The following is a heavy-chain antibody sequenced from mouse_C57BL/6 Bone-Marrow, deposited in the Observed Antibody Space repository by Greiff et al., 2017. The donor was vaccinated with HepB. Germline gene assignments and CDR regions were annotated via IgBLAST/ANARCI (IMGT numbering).Heavy chain of an antibody. D-gene: IGHD3-1*01. J-gene: IGHJ4*01. V-gene: IGHV1-22*01. CDR1: GYTFTDYN. CDR2: INPNNGGT. CDR3: ARKGLLGYYYAMDY. Sequence: VQLKESGPELVKPGASVKMSCKASGYTFTDYNMHWVKQSHGKSLEWIGYINPNNGGTSYNQKFKGKATLTVNKSSSTAYMELRSLTSEDSAVYYCARKGLLGYYYAMDYWGQGTSVTVSS.